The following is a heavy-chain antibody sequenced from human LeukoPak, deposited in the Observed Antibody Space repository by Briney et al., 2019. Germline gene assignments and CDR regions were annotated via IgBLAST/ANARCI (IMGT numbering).Heavy chain of an antibody. V-gene: IGHV3-48*03. D-gene: IGHD2-15*01. CDR3: ARSGVVALDY. Sequence: WESLRLSCAAPGFTFSSYEMKWVRQAPGKGLEWVSYISSSGTTIYDADSVKGRFTISRDNAKNSLYLQMNSLRVEDTAVYYCARSGVVALDYWGQGTLVTVSS. CDR1: GFTFSSYE. J-gene: IGHJ4*02. CDR2: ISSSGTTI.